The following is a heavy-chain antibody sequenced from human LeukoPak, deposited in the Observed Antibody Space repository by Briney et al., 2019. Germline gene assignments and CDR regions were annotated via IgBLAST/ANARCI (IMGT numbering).Heavy chain of an antibody. CDR1: VGSTSSYY. D-gene: IGHD3-9*01. V-gene: IGHV4-59*08. J-gene: IGHJ3*01. CDR3: ARRNVLTEGEAFDV. CDR2: IYNSRST. Sequence: PSETLSLTCTVSVGSTSSYYWTWIRQPPGERLEWIGYIYNSRSTNYNPALNSRVTISADASKNQFSLKLNSVTAADTAVYYCARRNVLTEGEAFDVWGQGTMVTVSS.